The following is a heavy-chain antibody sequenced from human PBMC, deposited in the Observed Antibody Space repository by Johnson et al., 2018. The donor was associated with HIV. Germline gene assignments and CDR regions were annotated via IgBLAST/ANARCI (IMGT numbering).Heavy chain of an antibody. CDR3: ARCSDPGNSSSWYLAAAFDI. Sequence: VQLVESGGGVVQPGRSLRLSCAASGFTFSSYGMHWVRQAPGTGLARVAVVSYDVSNKSYAYSVQGRFTISWDNANNSLYLQMNSLRLEDTAEYYCARCSDPGNSSSWYLAAAFDIWGQGTMVTVSS. V-gene: IGHV3-30*03. J-gene: IGHJ3*02. CDR2: VSYDVSNK. D-gene: IGHD6-13*01. CDR1: GFTFSSYG.